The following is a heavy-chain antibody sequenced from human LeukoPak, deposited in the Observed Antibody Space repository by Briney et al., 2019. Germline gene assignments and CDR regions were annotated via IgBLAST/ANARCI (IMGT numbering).Heavy chain of an antibody. V-gene: IGHV1-2*02. CDR2: INPNSGGT. Sequence: ASVKVSCKASGYTFTGYYMHWVRQAPGQGLEWMGWINPNSGGTNYAQKFQGGVTMTRDTSISTAYMELSRLRSDDTAVYYCASESSSWLTRVGLGEKFIYYYYYGMDVWGQGTTVTVSS. J-gene: IGHJ6*02. CDR3: ASESSSWLTRVGLGEKFIYYYYYGMDV. D-gene: IGHD6-13*01. CDR1: GYTFTGYY.